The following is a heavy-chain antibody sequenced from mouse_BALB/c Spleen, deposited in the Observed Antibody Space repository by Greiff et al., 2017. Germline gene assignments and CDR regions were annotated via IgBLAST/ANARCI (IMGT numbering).Heavy chain of an antibody. CDR1: GYSITSGYY. V-gene: IGHV3-6*02. D-gene: IGHD1-1*01. J-gene: IGHJ3*01. CDR3: AYYYGSSYRWFAY. Sequence: DVQLVESGPGLVKPSQSLSLTCSVTGYSITSGYYWNWIRQFPGNKLEWMGYISYDGSNNYNPSLKNRISITRDTSKNQFFLKLNSVTTEDTATYYCAYYYGSSYRWFAYWGQGTLVTVSA. CDR2: ISYDGSN.